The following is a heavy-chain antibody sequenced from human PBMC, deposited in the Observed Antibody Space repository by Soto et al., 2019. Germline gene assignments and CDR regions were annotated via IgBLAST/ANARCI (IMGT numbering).Heavy chain of an antibody. J-gene: IGHJ4*02. CDR1: GGSFSGYY. CDR3: ASSSTIAVAGTRRDY. CDR2: INHSGST. Sequence: QVQLQQWGAGLLKPSETLSLTCAVYGGSFSGYYWSWIRQPPGKGLEWIGEINHSGSTNYNPSLKSRVTISVDTSKNQFSLKLSSVTAADTAVYYCASSSTIAVAGTRRDYWGQGTLVTVSS. D-gene: IGHD6-19*01. V-gene: IGHV4-34*01.